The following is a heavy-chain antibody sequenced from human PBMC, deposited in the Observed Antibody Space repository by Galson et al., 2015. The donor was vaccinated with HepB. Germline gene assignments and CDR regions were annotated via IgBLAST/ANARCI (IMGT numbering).Heavy chain of an antibody. CDR2: INSDGSSI. CDR1: GFTFSNYW. Sequence: SLRLSCAASGFTFSNYWMHWARQAPGKGLVWVSRINSDGSSINYADSVKGRFSISRDNAKNILYLQMNGLRAEDTAVYYCARGAGSSSWYPLFDYWGQGTLVTVSS. CDR3: ARGAGSSSWYPLFDY. J-gene: IGHJ4*02. D-gene: IGHD6-13*01. V-gene: IGHV3-74*01.